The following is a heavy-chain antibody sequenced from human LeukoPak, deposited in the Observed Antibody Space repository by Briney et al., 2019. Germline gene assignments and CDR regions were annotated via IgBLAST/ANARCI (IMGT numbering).Heavy chain of an antibody. D-gene: IGHD3/OR15-3a*01. Sequence: ASVKVSCKASGYTFTGYYMHWVRQAPGQGLEWMGWINPNSGGTNYAQKFQGRVTMTRDTSISTAYMELSRLRSDDTAVYYCARLRKDWYYYYYMDVWGKGTTVTVSS. CDR2: INPNSGGT. J-gene: IGHJ6*03. CDR3: ARLRKDWYYYYYMDV. V-gene: IGHV1-2*02. CDR1: GYTFTGYY.